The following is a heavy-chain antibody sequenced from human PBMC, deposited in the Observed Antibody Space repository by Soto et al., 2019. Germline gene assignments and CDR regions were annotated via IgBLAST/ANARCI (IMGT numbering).Heavy chain of an antibody. Sequence: QVQLVQSGAEVKKPGSSVKVSCKASGGTFSSYAISWVRQAPGQGLEWMGVIIPIFGTANYAQKFQGRVTITADESTSTAYMELSSLRSEDTAVYYCARGRSGSYYDAPDAFDIWGQGTMVTVSS. D-gene: IGHD1-26*01. CDR3: ARGRSGSYYDAPDAFDI. CDR2: IIPIFGTA. J-gene: IGHJ3*02. V-gene: IGHV1-69*01. CDR1: GGTFSSYA.